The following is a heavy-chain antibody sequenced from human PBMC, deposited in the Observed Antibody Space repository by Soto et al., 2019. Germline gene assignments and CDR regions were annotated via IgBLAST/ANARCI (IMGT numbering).Heavy chain of an antibody. D-gene: IGHD2-2*01. V-gene: IGHV3-21*01. CDR1: GFTFSTYS. CDR2: ISSSSSYI. Sequence: GGSLRLCCAASGFTFSTYSMNWVRQAPGKGLEWVSSISSSSSYISYADSVKGRFTISRDNAKNSLYLQMNSLRAEDTAVYYCARDPYCSSTTCLHYYFDYWGQGTLVTVSS. CDR3: ARDPYCSSTTCLHYYFDY. J-gene: IGHJ4*02.